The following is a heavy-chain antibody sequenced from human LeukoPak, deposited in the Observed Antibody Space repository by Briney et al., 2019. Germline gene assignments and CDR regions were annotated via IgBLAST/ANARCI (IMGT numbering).Heavy chain of an antibody. Sequence: ASVKVSCKASGYTFTSYYMHWVRQAPGQGLEWMGIINPSGGSTSYAQKFQGRVTITRDTSASTAHMELSSLRSEDTALYYCARESYGGYQFDIWGQGTVVTVSS. J-gene: IGHJ3*02. V-gene: IGHV1-46*01. CDR2: INPSGGST. CDR3: ARESYGGYQFDI. D-gene: IGHD4-23*01. CDR1: GYTFTSYY.